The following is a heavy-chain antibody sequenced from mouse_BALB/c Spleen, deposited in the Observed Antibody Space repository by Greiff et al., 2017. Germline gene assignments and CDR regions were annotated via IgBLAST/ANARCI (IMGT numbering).Heavy chain of an antibody. CDR1: GYTFTSYW. CDR2: INPSNGRT. J-gene: IGHJ2*01. Sequence: QVHVKQPGAELVKPGASVKLSCKASGYTFTSYWMHWVKQRPGQGLEWIGEINPSNGRTNYNEKFKSKATLTVDKSSSTAYMQLSSLTSEDSAVYYCARYYYGSNFDYWGQGTTLTVSS. V-gene: IGHV1S81*02. CDR3: ARYYYGSNFDY. D-gene: IGHD1-1*01.